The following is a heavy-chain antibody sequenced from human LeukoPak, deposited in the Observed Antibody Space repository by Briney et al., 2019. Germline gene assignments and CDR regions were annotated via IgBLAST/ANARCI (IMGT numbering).Heavy chain of an antibody. D-gene: IGHD3-3*01. Sequence: ASVKVSCKASGYTFTGYYMHWVRQAPGQGLEWMGWINPNSGGTNYAQKFQGRVTMTRDTSISTAYMELSRLRSDDTAVYYCARDFYPRFLEWSSHLFDYWGQGTLVTVSS. V-gene: IGHV1-2*02. CDR1: GYTFTGYY. CDR2: INPNSGGT. CDR3: ARDFYPRFLEWSSHLFDY. J-gene: IGHJ4*02.